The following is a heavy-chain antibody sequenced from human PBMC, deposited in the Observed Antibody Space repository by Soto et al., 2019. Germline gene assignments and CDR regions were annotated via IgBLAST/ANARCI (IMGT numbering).Heavy chain of an antibody. CDR3: AKALRFLEWLLPYYYYGMDV. V-gene: IGHV3-23*01. CDR1: GFTFSSYA. CDR2: ISGSGGST. J-gene: IGHJ6*02. Sequence: GGSLRLSCAASGFTFSSYAMSWVRQAPGKGLEWVSAISGSGGSTYYADSVKGRFTISRDNSKNTLYLQMNSLRAEDTAVYYCAKALRFLEWLLPYYYYGMDVWGQGTTVTVSS. D-gene: IGHD3-3*01.